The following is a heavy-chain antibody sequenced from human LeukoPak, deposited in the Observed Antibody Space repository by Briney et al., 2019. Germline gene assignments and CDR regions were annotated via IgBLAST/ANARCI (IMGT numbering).Heavy chain of an antibody. Sequence: TSETLSLTCAVYGGSFSGYYWSWIRQPPGKGLEWIGEINHSGSTNYNPSLKSRVTISVDTSKNQFSLKLSSVTAADTAVYYCARGRRNYYDSSGYYLNYWGQGTLVTVSS. J-gene: IGHJ4*02. D-gene: IGHD3-22*01. CDR3: ARGRRNYYDSSGYYLNY. V-gene: IGHV4-34*01. CDR1: GGSFSGYY. CDR2: INHSGST.